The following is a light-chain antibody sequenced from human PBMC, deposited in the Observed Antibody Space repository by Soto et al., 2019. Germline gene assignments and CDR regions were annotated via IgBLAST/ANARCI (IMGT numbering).Light chain of an antibody. V-gene: IGKV3-20*01. J-gene: IGKJ1*01. CDR1: QSVSSS. CDR2: DAS. CDR3: QHYSSSRT. Sequence: EIVLTQSPGNLTLSPGERATLSCRASQSVSSSLAWYQQRPGQAPRLLIYDASSRANGIPDRFSGSGSGTDFTLTISRLEPEDFAVYYCQHYSSSRTFGQGTKVEI.